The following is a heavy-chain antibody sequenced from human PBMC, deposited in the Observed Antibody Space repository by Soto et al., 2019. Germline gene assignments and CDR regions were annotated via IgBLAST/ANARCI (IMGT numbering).Heavy chain of an antibody. V-gene: IGHV3-23*01. J-gene: IGHJ4*02. CDR1: GFTFSSYA. Sequence: GGSLRLSCAASGFTFSSYAMSWVRQAPGKGLEWVSAISGSGGSTYYADSVKGRFTISRDNSKNTLYLQMNSLRAEDTAVYYCAKVRHYYDSSGYYRGYFDYWGQGTLVTVSS. D-gene: IGHD3-22*01. CDR2: ISGSGGST. CDR3: AKVRHYYDSSGYYRGYFDY.